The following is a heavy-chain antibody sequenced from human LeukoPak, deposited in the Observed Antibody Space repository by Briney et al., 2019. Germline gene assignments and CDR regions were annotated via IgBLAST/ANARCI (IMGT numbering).Heavy chain of an antibody. CDR2: ISSSSSYI. CDR1: GFTFSSYS. J-gene: IGHJ3*02. V-gene: IGHV3-21*01. D-gene: IGHD2-15*01. CDR3: ARDVVVVAATELDAFDI. Sequence: PGGSLRLSCAASGFTFSSYSMNWVRQAPGKGLEWVSSISSSSSYIYYADSVKGRFTISRDNAKNSLYLQMNSLRAEDTAVYYCARDVVVVAATELDAFDIWGQGTMVTVSS.